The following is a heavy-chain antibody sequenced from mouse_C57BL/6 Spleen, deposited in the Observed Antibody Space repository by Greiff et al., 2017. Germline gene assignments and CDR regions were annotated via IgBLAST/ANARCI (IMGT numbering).Heavy chain of an antibody. D-gene: IGHD1-1*01. J-gene: IGHJ3*01. CDR3: ARSGSSYWGFAY. CDR1: GYSFTGYY. V-gene: IGHV1-42*01. CDR2: INPSTGGT. Sequence: EVKLQESGPELVKPGASVKISCKASGYSFTGYYMNWVKQSPEKSLEWIGEINPSTGGTTYTQKFKAKATLNVDKSSSTAYMQLKSLTSEDSAVYYCARSGSSYWGFAYWGQGTLVTVSA.